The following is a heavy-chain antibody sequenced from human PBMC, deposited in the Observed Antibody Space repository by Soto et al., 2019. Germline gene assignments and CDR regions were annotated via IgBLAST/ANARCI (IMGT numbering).Heavy chain of an antibody. D-gene: IGHD1-1*01. CDR3: ARDPNWNDDEDYYYYGMDV. CDR1: GGTFGSYA. CDR2: IIPIFGTA. J-gene: IGHJ6*02. V-gene: IGHV1-69*13. Sequence: SVKVSCKASGGTFGSYAISWVRQAPGQGLEWMGGIIPIFGTANYAQKFQGRVTITADESTSTAYMELSSLRSEDTAVYYCARDPNWNDDEDYYYYGMDVWGQGTTVTVSS.